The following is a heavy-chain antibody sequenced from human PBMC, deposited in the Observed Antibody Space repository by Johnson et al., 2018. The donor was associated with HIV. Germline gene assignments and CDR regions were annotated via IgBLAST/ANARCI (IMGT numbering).Heavy chain of an antibody. J-gene: IGHJ3*02. CDR3: ARGPVFDI. CDR2: IDWNGGRQ. V-gene: IGHV3-20*04. Sequence: EVQLVESGGGVVRPGGSLRLSCAASGFRFDDYGMSWVRQAPGKGLEWVSGIDWNGGRQGYADSVKGRFTISRDNSKNTLYLQMNSLRAEDAAVYYCARGPVFDIWGQRTMVTVSS. CDR1: GFRFDDYG.